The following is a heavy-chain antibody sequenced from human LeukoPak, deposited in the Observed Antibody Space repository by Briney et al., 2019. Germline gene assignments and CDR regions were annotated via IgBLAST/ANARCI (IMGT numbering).Heavy chain of an antibody. J-gene: IGHJ4*02. CDR3: AKEHYDFWSEERGFDY. D-gene: IGHD3-3*01. V-gene: IGHV3-30*02. Sequence: PGRSLRLSCAASGFTFSSYGMHWVRQAPGKGLEWVAFIRYDGSNKYYADSVKGRFTISRDNSKNTLYLQMNSLRAEDTAVYYCAKEHYDFWSEERGFDYWGQGTLVTVSS. CDR1: GFTFSSYG. CDR2: IRYDGSNK.